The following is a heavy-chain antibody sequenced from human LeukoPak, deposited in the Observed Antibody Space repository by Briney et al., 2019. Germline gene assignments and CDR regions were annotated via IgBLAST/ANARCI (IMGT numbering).Heavy chain of an antibody. J-gene: IGHJ4*02. D-gene: IGHD2-15*01. CDR3: ARVEYCSGGSCYSPFDY. Sequence: GGSLRLSCAASGFTFSDYYMSWIRQAPGKGLEWVSYISSSSSYTNYADSVKGRFTISRDNAKNSLYLQMNSLRAEDTAVYYCARVEYCSGGSCYSPFDYWGQGTLATVSS. V-gene: IGHV3-11*06. CDR1: GFTFSDYY. CDR2: ISSSSSYT.